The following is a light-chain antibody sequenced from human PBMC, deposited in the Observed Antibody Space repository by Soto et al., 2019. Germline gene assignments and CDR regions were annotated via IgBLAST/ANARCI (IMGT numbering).Light chain of an antibody. CDR1: QSISRY. V-gene: IGKV1-39*01. Sequence: DIQMTQSPSSLSASVGDRVTITCRASQSISRYLNWYQQKPGKAPNLLIYVASSLQSAVPSRFSGSGSGTEFTLTISSLQPDDFATYHCQQYSSFSTFGQGTKVDI. J-gene: IGKJ1*01. CDR2: VAS. CDR3: QQYSSFST.